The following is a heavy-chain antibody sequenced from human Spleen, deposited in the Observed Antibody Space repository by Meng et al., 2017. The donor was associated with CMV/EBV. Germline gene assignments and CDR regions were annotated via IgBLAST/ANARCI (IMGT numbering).Heavy chain of an antibody. CDR3: ARAQVYYFDS. CDR2: ISWNSGSI. V-gene: IGHV3-9*01. Sequence: SLKISCAASGFTFDDYAMHWVRQAPGKGLEWVSGISWNSGSIGYADSVKGRFTISRDNAENSLYLQMSSLRAEDTAVYYCARAQVYYFDSWGQGTLVTVSS. CDR1: GFTFDDYA. J-gene: IGHJ4*02. D-gene: IGHD2-8*01.